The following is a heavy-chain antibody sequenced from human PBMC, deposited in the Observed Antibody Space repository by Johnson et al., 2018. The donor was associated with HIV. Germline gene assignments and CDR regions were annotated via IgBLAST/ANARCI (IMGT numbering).Heavy chain of an antibody. CDR3: ARSMTTVTVAFDI. V-gene: IGHV3-30-3*01. CDR1: GFTFSSYA. CDR2: ISYDGSNK. J-gene: IGHJ3*02. Sequence: QMQLVESGGGLVQPGGSLRLSCAASGFTFSSYAMHWVRQAPGKGLEWVAVISYDGSNKYYADSLKARFTISRDNSKNTLYLQMNSLRAEDTAVYYCARSMTTVTVAFDIWGQGTMVTVSS. D-gene: IGHD4-17*01.